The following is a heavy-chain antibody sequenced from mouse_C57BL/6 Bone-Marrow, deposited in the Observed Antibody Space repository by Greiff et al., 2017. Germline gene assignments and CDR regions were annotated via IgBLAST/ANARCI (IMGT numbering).Heavy chain of an antibody. CDR3: ARHAMDY. CDR2: ISNLAYSI. Sequence: EVKVVESGGGLVQPGGSLKLSCAASGFTFSDYGMAWVRQAPRKGPEWVAFISNLAYSIYYADTVTGRFTISRENAKNTLYLEMSSLRAEDTAMYYCARHAMDYWGQGTSVTVSS. J-gene: IGHJ4*01. V-gene: IGHV5-15*01. CDR1: GFTFSDYG.